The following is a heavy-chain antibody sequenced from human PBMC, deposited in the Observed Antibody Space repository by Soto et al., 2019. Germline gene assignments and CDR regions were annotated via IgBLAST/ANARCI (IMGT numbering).Heavy chain of an antibody. J-gene: IGHJ4*02. CDR2: IWYDGSNK. D-gene: IGHD3-10*01. CDR1: GFTFSSYG. V-gene: IGHV3-33*01. CDR3: ARDAYLGSGSYAY. Sequence: SLILSCAASGFTFSSYGMHWVRQAPGKGLEWVALIWYDGSNKNYADSVKGRFTISRDDSKNTLYLQMNSLRAEDTAVYYCARDAYLGSGSYAYWGQGTLVTVSS.